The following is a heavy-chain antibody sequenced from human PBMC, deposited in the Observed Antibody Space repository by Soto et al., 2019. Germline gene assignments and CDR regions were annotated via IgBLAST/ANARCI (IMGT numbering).Heavy chain of an antibody. CDR1: GGTFSSYA. Sequence: GASVKVSCKASGGTFSSYAISWVRQAPGQRLEWMGGIIPIFGTANYAQKFQGRVTITADETTSTAYMELSSLRSEDTAVYYCARGNCSSTRCWGYYYGMDVWGQGTTVTVSS. J-gene: IGHJ6*02. V-gene: IGHV1-69*13. CDR2: IIPIFGTA. D-gene: IGHD2-2*01. CDR3: ARGNCSSTRCWGYYYGMDV.